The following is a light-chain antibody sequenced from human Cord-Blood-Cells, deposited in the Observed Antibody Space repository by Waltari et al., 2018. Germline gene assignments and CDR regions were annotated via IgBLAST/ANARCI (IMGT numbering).Light chain of an antibody. CDR3: SELDSSLSAWV. CDR1: SNNGGNQE. J-gene: IGLJ3*02. CDR2: MTN. V-gene: IGLV10-54*02. Sequence: AGPPQPPSVSKDLSQTATLTCTGNSNNGGNQEAARLQQHQVHPPKLLSYMTNNRPAGISESVSASRSGNTASLTITGLQPEDEADYYCSELDSSLSAWVFGGGTELTVL.